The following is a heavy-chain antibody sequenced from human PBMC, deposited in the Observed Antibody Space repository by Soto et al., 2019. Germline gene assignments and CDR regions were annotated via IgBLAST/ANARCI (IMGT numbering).Heavy chain of an antibody. CDR2: ISSSGSTI. V-gene: IGHV3-48*03. CDR3: ARGALWRPNPHFDY. J-gene: IGHJ4*02. D-gene: IGHD3-10*01. CDR1: GFTFSSYE. Sequence: PGGSLRLSCAASGFTFSSYEMNWVRQAPGKGLEWVSYISSSGSTIYYADSVKGRFTISRDNSKNSLYLQMISLRAEDTAVYYCARGALWRPNPHFDYWGQGTLVTVSS.